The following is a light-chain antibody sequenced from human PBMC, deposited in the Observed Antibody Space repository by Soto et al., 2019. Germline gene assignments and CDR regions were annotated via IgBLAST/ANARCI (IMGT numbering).Light chain of an antibody. V-gene: IGKV3-20*01. Sequence: EIVLTQSPGTLSLSPGERATLSCRASQSVSSSYLAWYQQKPGQAPRLLIYGASSRATGIPDRFSGSGSGTDLTLTISRREPEDVAVYYCQQYGSSPITFGQGTRLEIK. CDR3: QQYGSSPIT. CDR1: QSVSSSY. J-gene: IGKJ5*01. CDR2: GAS.